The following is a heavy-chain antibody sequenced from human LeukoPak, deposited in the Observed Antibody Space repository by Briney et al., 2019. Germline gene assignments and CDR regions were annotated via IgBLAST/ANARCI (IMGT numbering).Heavy chain of an antibody. J-gene: IGHJ4*02. CDR3: ARGTYYDILTGSSWYFDY. V-gene: IGHV4-30-4*08. D-gene: IGHD3-9*01. CDR2: IYYSGST. Sequence: SETLSLICTVSGGSISSGDYYWSWIRQPPGKGLEWIGYIYYSGSTYYNPSLKSRVTISVDTSKNQFSLKLSSVTAADTAVYYCARGTYYDILTGSSWYFDYWGQGTLVTVSS. CDR1: GGSISSGDYY.